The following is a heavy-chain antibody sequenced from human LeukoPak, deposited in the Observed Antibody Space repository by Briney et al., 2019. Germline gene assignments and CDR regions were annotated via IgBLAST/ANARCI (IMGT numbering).Heavy chain of an antibody. CDR3: ARDQSGFWSGYYHHNWFDP. D-gene: IGHD3-3*01. Sequence: ASVKVSCKASGGTFSSYVISWVRQAPGQGLEWMGGIIPIFGTANYAQKFQGRVTITADKSTSTAYMELSSLRSEDTAVYYCARDQSGFWSGYYHHNWFDPWGQGTLVTVSS. J-gene: IGHJ5*02. V-gene: IGHV1-69*06. CDR1: GGTFSSYV. CDR2: IIPIFGTA.